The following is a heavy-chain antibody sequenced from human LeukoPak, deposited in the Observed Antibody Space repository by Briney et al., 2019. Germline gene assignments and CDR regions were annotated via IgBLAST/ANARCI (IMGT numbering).Heavy chain of an antibody. J-gene: IGHJ4*02. Sequence: LPGGSLRLSCAASGFTFSRYAMSWVRQAPGKGLEWVSAISGSGGSTYYADSVKGRFTISRDNSKNTLYLQMNSLRAEDTAVYYCAKEGYDFWSGYFGYFDYWGQGTLVTVSS. CDR1: GFTFSRYA. D-gene: IGHD3-3*01. V-gene: IGHV3-23*01. CDR3: AKEGYDFWSGYFGYFDY. CDR2: ISGSGGST.